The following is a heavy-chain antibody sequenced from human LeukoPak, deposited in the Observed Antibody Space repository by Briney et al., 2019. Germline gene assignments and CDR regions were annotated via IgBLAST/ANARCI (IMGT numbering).Heavy chain of an antibody. CDR2: ISGSGGST. V-gene: IGHV3-23*01. Sequence: GGSLRLSCAASGFTFSSFAMIWVRQAPGKGLEWVSAISGSGGSTYYADSVKGRFTISRDNSKNTLYLQMNSLRAEDTAVYYCANPYYDFWSGYPPPPSYWGQGTLVTVSS. CDR1: GFTFSSFA. D-gene: IGHD3-3*01. J-gene: IGHJ4*02. CDR3: ANPYYDFWSGYPPPPSY.